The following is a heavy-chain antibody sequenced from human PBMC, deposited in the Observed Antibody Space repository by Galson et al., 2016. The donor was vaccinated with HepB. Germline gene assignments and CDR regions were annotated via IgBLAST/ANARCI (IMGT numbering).Heavy chain of an antibody. CDR2: INTDGSET. J-gene: IGHJ5*02. D-gene: IGHD1-26*01. V-gene: IGHV3-74*01. CDR1: GFTFNSYW. CDR3: AKEVGTVHPSNWFDP. Sequence: SLRLSCAASGFTFNSYWMHWVRQAPGKGLVWVSRINTDGSETNYADSVKGRFTISRDNAKNSLYLQMNSLQAEDTAVYYCAKEVGTVHPSNWFDPWGQGTLVTVSS.